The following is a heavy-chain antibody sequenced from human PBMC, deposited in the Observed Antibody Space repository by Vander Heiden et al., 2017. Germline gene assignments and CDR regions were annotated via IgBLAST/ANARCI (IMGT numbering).Heavy chain of an antibody. CDR3: AKEDPIAARPDNWSNWFDP. CDR2: ISANGNKT. CDR1: GLIFRSYA. V-gene: IGHV3-23*01. Sequence: EVQLLESGGGLAQPGGSLRLSCVASGLIFRSYAMGWARQSPGKGLEWVSAISANGNKTFYADSVKGRFVVSRDNSKNTVYLQMNTLRVDDTAVYYCAKEDPIAARPDNWSNWFDPWGQGTLVTVSS. J-gene: IGHJ5*02. D-gene: IGHD6-6*01.